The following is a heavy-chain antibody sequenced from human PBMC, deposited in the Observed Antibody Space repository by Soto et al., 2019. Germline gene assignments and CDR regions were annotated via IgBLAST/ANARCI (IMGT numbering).Heavy chain of an antibody. CDR1: GFTVSSNY. CDR2: IYSGGST. D-gene: IGHD4-17*01. CDR3: AREPHIYGDYGDYYYGMDV. Sequence: GGSLRLSCAASGFTVSSNYMSWVRQALGKGLEWVSVIYSGGSTYYADSVKGRFTISRDNSKNTLYLQMNSLRAEDTAVYYCAREPHIYGDYGDYYYGMDVWGQGTTVTVSS. V-gene: IGHV3-53*01. J-gene: IGHJ6*02.